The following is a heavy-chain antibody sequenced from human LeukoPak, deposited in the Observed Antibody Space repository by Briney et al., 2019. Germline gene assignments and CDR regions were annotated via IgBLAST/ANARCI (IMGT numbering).Heavy chain of an antibody. CDR1: GFTFSSYG. CDR2: VQYDGSNK. V-gene: IGHV3-30*02. Sequence: GGSLRLSCAASGFTFSSYGIHRVRQAPGKGLEWVAFVQYDGSNKYYADSVKGRFTISRDNSKNTLYLQMNSLRPEDTAVYYCMKPAGSLHFDSWGQGTLVTVSS. J-gene: IGHJ4*02. D-gene: IGHD2-2*01. CDR3: MKPAGSLHFDS.